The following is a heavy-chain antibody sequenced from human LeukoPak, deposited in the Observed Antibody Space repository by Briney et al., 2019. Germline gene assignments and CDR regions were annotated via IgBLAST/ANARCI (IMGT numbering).Heavy chain of an antibody. Sequence: SETLSLTCTVSGGSISSYYWSWIRQPPGKGLEWIGYIYYSGSTNYNPSLKSRVTISVDTSKNQFSLKLSSVTAADTAVYNCARQGYISGQGFRNNWFDPWGRGSLVTVSS. V-gene: IGHV4-59*08. CDR1: GGSISSYY. CDR3: ARQGYISGQGFRNNWFDP. J-gene: IGHJ5*02. CDR2: IYYSGST. D-gene: IGHD6-19*01.